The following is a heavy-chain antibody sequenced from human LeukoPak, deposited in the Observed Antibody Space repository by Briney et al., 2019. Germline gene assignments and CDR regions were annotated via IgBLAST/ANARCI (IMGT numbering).Heavy chain of an antibody. J-gene: IGHJ4*02. CDR1: GFTFSSYA. V-gene: IGHV3-23*01. CDR2: ISGSGGST. D-gene: IGHD3-22*01. Sequence: PGGSLRLSCAASGFTFSSYAMSWVRQAPGKGLEWVSAISGSGGSTYYADSVKGRFTISRDNSKNTLYLQMNSLRAEDTAVYYCAKVSKNYYDSSGYWPGPNFDYWGQGTMVTVSS. CDR3: AKVSKNYYDSSGYWPGPNFDY.